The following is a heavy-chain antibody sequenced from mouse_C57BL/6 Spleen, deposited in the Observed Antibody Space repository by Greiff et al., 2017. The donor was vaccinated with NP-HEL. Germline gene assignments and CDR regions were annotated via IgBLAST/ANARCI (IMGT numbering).Heavy chain of an antibody. CDR3: ARIFISTVVATYYYAMDY. V-gene: IGHV1-64*01. Sequence: QVQLQQPGAELVKPGASVKLSCKASGYTFTSYWMHWVKQRPGQGLEWIGMIHPNSGSTNYNEKFKSKATLTVDKSSSTAYMQLSSLTSVDSAVYYWARIFISTVVATYYYAMDYWGQGTSVTVSS. CDR1: GYTFTSYW. J-gene: IGHJ4*01. D-gene: IGHD1-1*01. CDR2: IHPNSGST.